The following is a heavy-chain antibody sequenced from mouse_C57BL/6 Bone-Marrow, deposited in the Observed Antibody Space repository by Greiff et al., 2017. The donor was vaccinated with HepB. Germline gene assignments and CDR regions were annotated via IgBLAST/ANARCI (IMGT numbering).Heavy chain of an antibody. CDR3: ARAMIRAY. D-gene: IGHD2-4*01. J-gene: IGHJ3*01. CDR2: ISDGGSYT. CDR1: GFTFSSYA. V-gene: IGHV5-4*03. Sequence: DVKSVESGGGLVKPGGSLKLSCAASGFTFSSYAMSWVRQTPEKRLEWVATISDGGSYTYYPDNVKGRFTISRDNAKNNLYLQMSHLKSEDTAMYYCARAMIRAYWGQGTLVTVSA.